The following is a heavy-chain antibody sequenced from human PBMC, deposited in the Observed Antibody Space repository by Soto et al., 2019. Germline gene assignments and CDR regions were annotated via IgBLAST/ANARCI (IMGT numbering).Heavy chain of an antibody. D-gene: IGHD1-26*01. CDR2: ISAYTANT. V-gene: IGHV1-18*01. CDR3: ARENSGSYHRHFDY. CDR1: GYTLPNFG. Sequence: ASVKVSCKASGYTLPNFGLSWVRQAPGQGLEWMGCISAYTANTNYAQKLQGRVTMTTDTSTSTAFLELRSLRSDDTAVYYCARENSGSYHRHFDYWG. J-gene: IGHJ4*01.